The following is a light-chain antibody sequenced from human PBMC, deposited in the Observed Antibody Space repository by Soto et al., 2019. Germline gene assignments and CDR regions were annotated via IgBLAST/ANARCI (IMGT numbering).Light chain of an antibody. CDR1: SSDVGGYNY. CDR2: EVS. J-gene: IGLJ2*01. CDR3: SSYGGINNLV. V-gene: IGLV2-8*01. Sequence: QSALTQPPSASGSPGQSVTISCTGTSSDVGGYNYVSWYQQHPGKAPKLMIYEVSERPSGVPDRFSGSKSGNTASLTVSGLQAEDEADYYCSSYGGINNLVFGGGTQLTVL.